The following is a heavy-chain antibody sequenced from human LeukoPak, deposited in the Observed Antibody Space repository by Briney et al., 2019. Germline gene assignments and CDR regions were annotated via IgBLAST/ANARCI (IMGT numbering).Heavy chain of an antibody. Sequence: GGSLRLSCAASGFTFSSYGINWVRQAPGKGLEWVSYVSSSSPIYYADSVKGRFTISRDNAKNSLYLQMNSPRAEDTAVYYCARAVTAGEYFYYYYMDVWGKGTTVTVSS. CDR2: VSSSSPI. J-gene: IGHJ6*03. CDR3: ARAVTAGEYFYYYYMDV. CDR1: GFTFSSYG. D-gene: IGHD4-23*01. V-gene: IGHV3-48*04.